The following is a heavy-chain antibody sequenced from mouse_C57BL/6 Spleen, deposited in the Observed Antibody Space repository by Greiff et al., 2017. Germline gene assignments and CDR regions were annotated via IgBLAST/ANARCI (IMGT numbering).Heavy chain of an antibody. CDR2: INPNNGGT. D-gene: IGHD1-1*01. J-gene: IGHJ1*03. CDR1: GYTFTDYN. CDR3: ARTPYYGSSPWYFDV. Sequence: LVEPGASVKIPCKASGYTFTDYNMDWVKQSHGKSLEWIGDINPNNGGTIYNQKFKGKATLTVDKSSSTAYMELRSLTSEDTAVYYCARTPYYGSSPWYFDVWGTGTTVTVSS. V-gene: IGHV1-18*01.